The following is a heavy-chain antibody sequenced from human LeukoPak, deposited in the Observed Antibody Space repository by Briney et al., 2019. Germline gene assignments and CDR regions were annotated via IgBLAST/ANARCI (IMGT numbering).Heavy chain of an antibody. CDR3: ASLMITFGGVIPH. V-gene: IGHV4-38-2*02. CDR2: IYYSGST. CDR1: GYSISSGYY. Sequence: PSETLSLTCTVSGYSISSGYYWGWIRQPPGKGLEWIGSIYYSGSTHYNPSLKSRVTISVDTSKNQFSLKLSSVTAADTAVYYCASLMITFGGVIPHWGQGTLVTVSS. D-gene: IGHD3-16*02. J-gene: IGHJ4*02.